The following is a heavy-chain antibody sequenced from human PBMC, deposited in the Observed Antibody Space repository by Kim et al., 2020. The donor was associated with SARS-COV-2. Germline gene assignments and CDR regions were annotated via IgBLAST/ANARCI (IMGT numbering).Heavy chain of an antibody. J-gene: IGHJ4*02. CDR2: INSDGTST. CDR1: GFTFSSHW. Sequence: LSLTCAASGFTFSSHWMLWVRQAPGKGLVWVSRINSDGTSTTYADSVKGRFTISRDNAKNTLYLQMNSLRAEDTAVYYCARGGEVSRPSGSYGDCWGQGTLVTVSS. D-gene: IGHD1-26*01. V-gene: IGHV3-74*01. CDR3: ARGGEVSRPSGSYGDC.